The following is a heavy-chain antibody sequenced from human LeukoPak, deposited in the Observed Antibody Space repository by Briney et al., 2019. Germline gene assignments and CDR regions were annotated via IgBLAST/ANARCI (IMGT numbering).Heavy chain of an antibody. CDR3: ARVSSYCSSTSCYLGFDP. J-gene: IGHJ5*02. CDR1: GYTFTSYD. CDR2: MNPNSGNT. V-gene: IGHV1-8*01. Sequence: ASVKVSCKASGYTFTSYDINWVRQATGQGLERMGWMNPNSGNTGYAQKFQGRVTMTRNTSISTAYMELSSLRSEDTAVYYCARVSSYCSSTSCYLGFDPWGQGTLVTVSS. D-gene: IGHD2-2*01.